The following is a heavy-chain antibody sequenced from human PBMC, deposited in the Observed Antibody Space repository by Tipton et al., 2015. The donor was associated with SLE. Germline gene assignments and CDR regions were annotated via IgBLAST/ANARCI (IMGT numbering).Heavy chain of an antibody. CDR3: TRAAAGAGAAFDI. CDR1: GFTFGDYA. Sequence: SLRLSCTASGFTFGDYAMSWFRQAPGKGLEWVGFIRSKAYGGTTEYAASVKGRFTISRDDSKSIAYLQMNSLKTEDTAVYYCTRAAAGAGAAFDIWGQGTIVTVSS. D-gene: IGHD6-13*01. J-gene: IGHJ3*02. V-gene: IGHV3-49*03. CDR2: IRSKAYGGTT.